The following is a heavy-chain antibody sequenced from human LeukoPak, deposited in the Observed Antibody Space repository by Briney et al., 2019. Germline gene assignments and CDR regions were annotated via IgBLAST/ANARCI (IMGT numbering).Heavy chain of an antibody. D-gene: IGHD4-17*01. J-gene: IGHJ3*02. CDR3: ARAPIPMTTVTRGDAFDI. V-gene: IGHV1-69*04. CDR1: GGTFSSYA. Sequence: SVKVSCKASGGTFSSYAISWVRQAPGQGLEWMGRIIPILGIANYAQKFQGRVTITADKSTSTAYMELSSLRSEDTAVYYCARAPIPMTTVTRGDAFDIWGQGTMVTVSS. CDR2: IIPILGIA.